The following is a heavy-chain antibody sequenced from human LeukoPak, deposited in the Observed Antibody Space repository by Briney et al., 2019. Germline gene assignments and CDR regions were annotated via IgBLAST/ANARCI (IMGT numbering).Heavy chain of an antibody. J-gene: IGHJ4*02. Sequence: GGSLRLSCAASGSTFPAYAMSWVRQAPGKGLEWLSAITGAGGNTYYADPVKGRFTVSRDNSKNTLYLQMNSLRAEDTALYYASGHGSSSYWGQGTLVAVSS. D-gene: IGHD6-13*01. CDR1: GSTFPAYA. CDR2: ITGAGGNT. CDR3: SGHGSSSY. V-gene: IGHV3-23*01.